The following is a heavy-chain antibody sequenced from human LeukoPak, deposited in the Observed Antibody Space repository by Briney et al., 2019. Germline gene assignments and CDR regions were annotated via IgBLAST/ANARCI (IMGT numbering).Heavy chain of an antibody. V-gene: IGHV1-18*01. J-gene: IGHJ6*02. CDR1: GYTFTSYG. CDR2: ISAYNGNT. CDR3: ARESGGGSTSCYDRCYYGMDV. D-gene: IGHD2-2*01. Sequence: ASVKVSCKASGYTFTSYGISWVRQAPGQGLEWMGWISAYNGNTNYAQKLQGRVTMTTDTSTSTAYMELSSLRSEDTAVYYCARESGGGSTSCYDRCYYGMDVWGQGTTVTVSS.